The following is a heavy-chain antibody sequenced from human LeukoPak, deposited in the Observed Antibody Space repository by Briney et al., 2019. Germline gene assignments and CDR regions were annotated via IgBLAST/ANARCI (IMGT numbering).Heavy chain of an antibody. CDR1: GLRFGSFW. CDR2: INQDGSEK. Sequence: GGSLRLSCAVSGLRFGSFWMSWVRQAPGKGLEWVANINQDGSEKYFVDSVRGRFTISRDNSKNSLHLQMNTLRAEDTAVYYCARKRDGKFFDYWGQGTLVTVP. J-gene: IGHJ4*02. CDR3: ARKRDGKFFDY. D-gene: IGHD5-24*01. V-gene: IGHV3-7*01.